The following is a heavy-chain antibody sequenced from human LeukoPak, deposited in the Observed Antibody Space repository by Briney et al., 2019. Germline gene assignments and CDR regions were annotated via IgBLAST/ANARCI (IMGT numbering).Heavy chain of an antibody. CDR2: ISGSGGST. V-gene: IGHV3-23*01. CDR1: GLTFSSYA. J-gene: IGHJ4*02. D-gene: IGHD6-13*01. CDR3: AKDTGYSSSYLPDY. Sequence: GGSLRLSCAASGLTFSSYAMSWVRRAPGKGLEWVSAISGSGGSTYYADSVKGRFTISRDNSKDTLYLQMNSLRAEDTAVYYCAKDTGYSSSYLPDYWGQGTLVTVSS.